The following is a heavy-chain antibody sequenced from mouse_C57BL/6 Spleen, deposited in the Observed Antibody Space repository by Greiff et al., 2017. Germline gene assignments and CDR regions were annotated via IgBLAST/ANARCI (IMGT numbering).Heavy chain of an antibody. V-gene: IGHV1-76*01. J-gene: IGHJ1*03. CDR1: GYTFTDYY. CDR3: AIRYFDV. Sequence: VQLQQSGAELVRPGASVKLSCKASGYTFTDYYINWVKQRPGQGLEWIARIYPGSGNTYYNEKFKGKATLTAEKSSSTAYMQLSSLTSEDSAVYFCAIRYFDVWGTGTTVTVSS. CDR2: IYPGSGNT.